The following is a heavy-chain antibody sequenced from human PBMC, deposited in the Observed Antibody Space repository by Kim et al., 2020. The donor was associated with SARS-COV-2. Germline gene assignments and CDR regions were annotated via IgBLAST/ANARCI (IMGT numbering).Heavy chain of an antibody. Sequence: GGSLRLSCSASGFTFSDSAIHWVRQASGRGLEWVCRIRNKNNRYAPEYAASMKGRITISSDESKRTAFLQMNSLKTEDTAVYYCTNDILSPYAMDVWGQGTTVTVSS. CDR2: IRNKNNRYAP. CDR1: GFTFSDSA. CDR3: TNDILSPYAMDV. D-gene: IGHD3-9*01. V-gene: IGHV3-73*01. J-gene: IGHJ6*02.